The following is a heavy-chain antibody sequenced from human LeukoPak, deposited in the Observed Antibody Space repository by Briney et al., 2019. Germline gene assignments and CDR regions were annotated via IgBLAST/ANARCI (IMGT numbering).Heavy chain of an antibody. D-gene: IGHD3-22*01. V-gene: IGHV1-69*04. CDR1: GDTFIPYT. J-gene: IGHJ3*02. Sequence: SVKVSCKASGDTFIPYTFSWVRQAPGQGLEWMGRIIPILGIANYAQKFQGRVTITADKSASTAYMELSSLRSEDTAVYYCARDHYYYDSSARGDAFDIWGQGTMVTVSS. CDR2: IIPILGIA. CDR3: ARDHYYYDSSARGDAFDI.